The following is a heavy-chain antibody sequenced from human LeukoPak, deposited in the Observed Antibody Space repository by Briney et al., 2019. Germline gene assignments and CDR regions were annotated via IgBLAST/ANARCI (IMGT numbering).Heavy chain of an antibody. CDR1: GYTFTSYD. CDR2: MNPNSGNT. J-gene: IGHJ4*02. D-gene: IGHD3-16*01. Sequence: ASVKVSCKASGYTFTSYDINWVRQATGQGLEWMGWMNPNSGNTGYAQKFQGRVTITRNTSISTAYMELSSLRSEDTAVYYCASWPLKKRAYIFDYWGQGALVTVSS. CDR3: ASWPLKKRAYIFDY. V-gene: IGHV1-8*03.